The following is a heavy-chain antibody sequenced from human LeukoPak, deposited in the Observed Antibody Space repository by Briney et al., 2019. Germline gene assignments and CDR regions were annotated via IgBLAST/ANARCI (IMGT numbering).Heavy chain of an antibody. CDR1: GFTFSSYN. Sequence: GGSLRLSCAASGFTFSSYNMNGVRQAPGKGLEWVSYISSSSSTIYYADSAKGRFTITRDNAKNSLYLQMNSLRDEDTAVYYCAKDRFWGDYGAYMDAFDIWGQGTMVTVSS. V-gene: IGHV3-48*02. CDR2: ISSSSSTI. CDR3: AKDRFWGDYGAYMDAFDI. J-gene: IGHJ3*02. D-gene: IGHD4-17*01.